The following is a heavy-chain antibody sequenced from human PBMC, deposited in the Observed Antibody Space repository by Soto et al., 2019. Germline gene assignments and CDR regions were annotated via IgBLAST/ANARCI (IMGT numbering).Heavy chain of an antibody. D-gene: IGHD6-19*01. CDR1: GGSVSSGSYY. CDR2: IYYSGST. Sequence: SETLSLTCTVSGGSVSSGSYYWSWIRQPPGKGLEWIGYIYYSGSTNYNPSLKSRVTISVDTSKNQFSLKLSSVTAADTAVYYCARAGSESSGYAFDYWGQGTLVTVS. CDR3: ARAGSESSGYAFDY. J-gene: IGHJ4*02. V-gene: IGHV4-61*01.